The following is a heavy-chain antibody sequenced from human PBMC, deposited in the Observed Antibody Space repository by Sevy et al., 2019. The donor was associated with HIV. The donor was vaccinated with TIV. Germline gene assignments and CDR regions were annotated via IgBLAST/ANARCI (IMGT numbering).Heavy chain of an antibody. CDR3: GRDWAPWRGNYYGIDV. J-gene: IGHJ6*02. CDR2: IWNDGSEK. CDR1: GFTFSSYG. V-gene: IGHV3-33*01. D-gene: IGHD3-3*01. Sequence: GGSLRLSCAASGFTFSSYGMHWVRQAPGQGLEWVAVIWNDGSEKYYGESVKGRFTISRDNSKNMLYLEMNSLRLEDTAVYYCGRDWAPWRGNYYGIDVWGQGTTVTVSS.